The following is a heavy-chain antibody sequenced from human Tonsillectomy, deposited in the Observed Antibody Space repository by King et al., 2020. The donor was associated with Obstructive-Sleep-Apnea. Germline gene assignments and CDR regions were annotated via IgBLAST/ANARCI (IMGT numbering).Heavy chain of an antibody. CDR1: GYTFTRYG. CDR3: AREEDYGVGTYHYYYYGMDV. D-gene: IGHD3-10*01. J-gene: IGHJ6*02. Sequence: VQLVESRAEVKKPGASVKVSCKASGYTFTRYGISWLRQAPGQGLEWMGWISGYNGNTNYAQRLQGRVTMTTDTSTSTAYMELRSLRSDDTAVYYCAREEDYGVGTYHYYYYGMDVWGQGTTVTVSS. V-gene: IGHV1-18*04. CDR2: ISGYNGNT.